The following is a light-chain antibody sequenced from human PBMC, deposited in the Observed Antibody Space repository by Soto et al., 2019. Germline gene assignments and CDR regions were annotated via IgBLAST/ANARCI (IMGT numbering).Light chain of an antibody. CDR1: SSDVGGYYS. Sequence: QSVLAQPRSVSGSPGQSVTVSCIGTSSDVGGYYSVSWYQEHPGQAPKLMIYDVIQRPSGVPDRFSGSMSGKTASLTISGLLAEDEADYYCCASVGSYSYVFGTGTKVTVL. CDR3: CASVGSYSYV. J-gene: IGLJ1*01. V-gene: IGLV2-11*01. CDR2: DVI.